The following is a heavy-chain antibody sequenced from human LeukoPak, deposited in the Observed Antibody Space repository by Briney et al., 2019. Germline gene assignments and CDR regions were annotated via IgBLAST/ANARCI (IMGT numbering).Heavy chain of an antibody. J-gene: IGHJ4*02. Sequence: PGGSLRLSCSASGFTVSSSYMSWVRQAPGKGLEWVSAIYSGGSTYYADSVTGRFTISRDNSKNTLYLQMNSLRIEDTAVYYCARVAFRSSSYISGIDYWGQGTLVTVSS. CDR1: GFTVSSSY. CDR2: IYSGGST. CDR3: ARVAFRSSSYISGIDY. D-gene: IGHD6-6*01. V-gene: IGHV3-53*01.